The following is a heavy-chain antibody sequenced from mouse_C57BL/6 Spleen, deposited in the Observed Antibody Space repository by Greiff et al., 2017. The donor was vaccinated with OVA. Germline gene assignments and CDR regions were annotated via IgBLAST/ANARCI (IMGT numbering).Heavy chain of an antibody. CDR2: INPNNGGT. V-gene: IGHV1-22*01. D-gene: IGHD1-1*01. J-gene: IGHJ4*01. CDR3: ARPSVVPTGDAMDY. Sequence: EVQLQESGPELVKPGASVKMSCKASGYTFTDYNMHWVKQSHGKSLEWIGYINPNNGGTSYNQKFKGKATLTVNKSSSTAYMELRSLTSEDSAVYYCARPSVVPTGDAMDYWGQGTSVTVSS. CDR1: GYTFTDYN.